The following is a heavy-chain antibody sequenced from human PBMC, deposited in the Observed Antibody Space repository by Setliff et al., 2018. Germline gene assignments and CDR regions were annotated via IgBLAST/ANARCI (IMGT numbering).Heavy chain of an antibody. Sequence: ASVKVSCKASGYTFRSYGISWVRQAPGQGLEWMGWISAYNGFIVYAQKFQGRVTMTTDTSTNTAYVELRSLRSDDTAVYYCARERATIVVEPDQAFFHHWGQGTLVTVSS. V-gene: IGHV1-18*01. CDR1: GYTFRSYG. J-gene: IGHJ1*01. D-gene: IGHD2-15*01. CDR3: ARERATIVVEPDQAFFHH. CDR2: ISAYNGFI.